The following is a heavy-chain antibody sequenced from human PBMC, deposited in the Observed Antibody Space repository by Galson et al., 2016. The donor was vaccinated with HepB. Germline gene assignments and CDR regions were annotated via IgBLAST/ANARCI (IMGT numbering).Heavy chain of an antibody. CDR1: GGSITGGSYS. V-gene: IGHV4-61*01. CDR2: IYYAGST. J-gene: IGHJ4*02. CDR3: ARGLPRSPVDY. Sequence: SETLSLTCTVSGGSITGGSYSWSWIRQPPGKRLEWIGYIYYAGSTNYNPSLKSRVTISVDTSKNQLSLKVTSVTAADTAVYYCARGLPRSPVDYWGQGTVVTVSS.